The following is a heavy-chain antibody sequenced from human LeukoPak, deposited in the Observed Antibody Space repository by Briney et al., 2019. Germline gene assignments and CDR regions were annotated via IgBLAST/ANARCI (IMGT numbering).Heavy chain of an antibody. CDR1: GGSISSYY. Sequence: SETLSLTCTVSGGSISSYYWSWIRQPPGKGLEWIGYIYYSGSTNYNPSLKSRITISVDTSKNQFSLKLSSVTAADTAVYYCARLGGVGAIDDYWGQGTLVTVSS. V-gene: IGHV4-59*08. CDR3: ARLGGVGAIDDY. CDR2: IYYSGST. D-gene: IGHD1-26*01. J-gene: IGHJ4*02.